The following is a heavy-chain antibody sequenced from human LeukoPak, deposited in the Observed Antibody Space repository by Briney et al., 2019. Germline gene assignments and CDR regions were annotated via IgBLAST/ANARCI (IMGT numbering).Heavy chain of an antibody. CDR1: GGSISSYY. D-gene: IGHD5-12*01. J-gene: IGHJ5*02. CDR2: IYYSGST. Sequence: SETLSLTSTVSGGSISSYYWSWIRQPPGKGLEWIGYIYYSGSTNYNPSLKSRVTISVDTSKNQFSLKLSSVTAADTAVYYCARGASGYSGYDYSNPWGQGTLVTVSS. V-gene: IGHV4-59*01. CDR3: ARGASGYSGYDYSNP.